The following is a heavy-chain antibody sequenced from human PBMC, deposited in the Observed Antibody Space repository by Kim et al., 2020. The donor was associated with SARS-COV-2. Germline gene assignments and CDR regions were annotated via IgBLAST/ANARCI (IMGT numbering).Heavy chain of an antibody. V-gene: IGHV3-33*01. Sequence: GGSLRLSCAASGFTFSSYGMHWVRQAPGKGLEWVAVIWYDGSNKYYADSVKGRFTISRDNSKNTLYLQMNSLRAEDTAVYYCARVRQTHDYGDLMDVWGQGTTVTVSS. J-gene: IGHJ6*02. D-gene: IGHD4-17*01. CDR1: GFTFSSYG. CDR3: ARVRQTHDYGDLMDV. CDR2: IWYDGSNK.